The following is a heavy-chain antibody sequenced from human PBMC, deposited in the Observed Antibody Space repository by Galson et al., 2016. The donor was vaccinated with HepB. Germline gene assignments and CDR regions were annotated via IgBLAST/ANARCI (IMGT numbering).Heavy chain of an antibody. CDR3: ATVGSYTTSSPYYYYYFGMDV. CDR2: FDPEDGET. CDR1: GNSLAELF. J-gene: IGHJ6*04. V-gene: IGHV1-24*01. D-gene: IGHD3-10*01. Sequence: SVKVSCKVSGNSLAELFIHWVRLAPGKGLEWMGGFDPEDGETTYAQKFQVRVSMTEDTSTDTGYMELSSLRYDDTAVYYGATVGSYTTSSPYYYYYFGMDVWGKGTTVTVSS.